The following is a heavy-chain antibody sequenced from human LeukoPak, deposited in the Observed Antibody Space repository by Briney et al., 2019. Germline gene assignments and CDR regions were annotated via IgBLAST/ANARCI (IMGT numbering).Heavy chain of an antibody. Sequence: GGSLRLSCAASGFTFSSYGMHWVRQAPGKGLEWVAFIRYDGSNKYYADSVKGRFTISRDNSKNTLYLQMNSLRSEDTAVYYCARDESYGIAYFDYWGQGTLVTVSS. V-gene: IGHV3-30*02. CDR2: IRYDGSNK. CDR3: ARDESYGIAYFDY. J-gene: IGHJ4*02. D-gene: IGHD6-13*01. CDR1: GFTFSSYG.